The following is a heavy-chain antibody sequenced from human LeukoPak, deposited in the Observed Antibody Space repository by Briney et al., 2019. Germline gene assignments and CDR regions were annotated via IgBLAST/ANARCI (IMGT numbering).Heavy chain of an antibody. CDR3: ARDLFAAAAGTKD. CDR1: GFTFSSYW. J-gene: IGHJ4*02. V-gene: IGHV3-7*01. Sequence: GGSLRLSCAASGFTFSSYWMSWVRQAPGKGMEWVADIKEGGGGKYYVDSVKGRFTISRDNAKNSLYLQMNSLRAEDTAVYYCARDLFAAAAGTKDWGQGTLVTVSS. CDR2: IKEGGGGK. D-gene: IGHD6-13*01.